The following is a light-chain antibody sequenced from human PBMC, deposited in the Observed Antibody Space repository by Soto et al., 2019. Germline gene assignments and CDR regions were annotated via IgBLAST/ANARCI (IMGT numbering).Light chain of an antibody. V-gene: IGKV1-39*01. J-gene: IGKJ5*01. CDR2: AAS. Sequence: DIQMTQSPSTLSASVGDRVTITCRASQSISNYLNWYQQKPGKAPKLLIFAASSLQSGVPSRFSGSRSGPDFTLTISSLQPEDFATYYCQQSYNTPLTFGQGTRLEIK. CDR3: QQSYNTPLT. CDR1: QSISNY.